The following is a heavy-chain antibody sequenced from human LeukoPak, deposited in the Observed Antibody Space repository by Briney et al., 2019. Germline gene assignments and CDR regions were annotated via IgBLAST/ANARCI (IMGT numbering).Heavy chain of an antibody. Sequence: ASVKVSCKASGYTFTSYGITWVRQAPGRGLEWMGWISVYTGATNYAPKVQGRVTMTTDTSTSTAYMELRSLRSDDTAVYYCARADCSGGTCPRYWGQGTLVTVSS. J-gene: IGHJ4*02. V-gene: IGHV1-18*01. CDR2: ISVYTGAT. CDR3: ARADCSGGTCPRY. D-gene: IGHD2-15*01. CDR1: GYTFTSYG.